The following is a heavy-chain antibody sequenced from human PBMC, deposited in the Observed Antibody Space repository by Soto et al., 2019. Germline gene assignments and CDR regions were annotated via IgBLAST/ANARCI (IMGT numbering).Heavy chain of an antibody. CDR1: GGTFSSYA. V-gene: IGHV1-69*13. Sequence: SVKVSCKASGGTFSSYAISWVRQAPGQGLEWMGGIIPIFGTANYAQKFQGRVTITADESTSTAYMELSSLRSEDTAVYYCARGSSIAARSSYYYYGMDVWGQGTTVTVSS. CDR2: IIPIFGTA. CDR3: ARGSSIAARSSYYYYGMDV. J-gene: IGHJ6*02. D-gene: IGHD6-6*01.